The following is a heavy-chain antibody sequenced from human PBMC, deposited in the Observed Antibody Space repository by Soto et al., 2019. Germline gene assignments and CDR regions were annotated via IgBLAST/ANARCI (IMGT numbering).Heavy chain of an antibody. CDR1: GYTFSSYA. D-gene: IGHD1-26*01. J-gene: IGHJ6*03. CDR2: ISAYDAYT. V-gene: IGHV1-18*01. CDR3: ARDSLWDNYSEVYYYYYYMDV. Sequence: ASVKVSCKASGYTFSSYAFSWVRQAPGQGLEWMGWISAYDAYTNYAQKFQGRVTMTTDTSTNTAYMELRSLRSDDSAVYYCARDSLWDNYSEVYYYYYYMDVWGKGATVTVSS.